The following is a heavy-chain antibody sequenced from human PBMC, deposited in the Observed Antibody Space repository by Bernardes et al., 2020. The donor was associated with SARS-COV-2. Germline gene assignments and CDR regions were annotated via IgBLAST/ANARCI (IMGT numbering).Heavy chain of an antibody. J-gene: IGHJ6*02. CDR2: VSGDVLGT. CDR1: GFTFSTYA. D-gene: IGHD3-10*01. V-gene: IGHV3-43*02. Sequence: GGSLRLSCEGSGFTFSTYAMSWVRQAPGKGLEWVCLVSGDVLGTWYADSVKGRFTISRDNNKNSLYLQMNSLRSEDSALYYCAKDVRVRGENGMDVWGHGTTVIVS. CDR3: AKDVRVRGENGMDV.